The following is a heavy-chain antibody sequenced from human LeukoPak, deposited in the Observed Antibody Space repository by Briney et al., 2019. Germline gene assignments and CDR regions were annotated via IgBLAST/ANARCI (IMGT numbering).Heavy chain of an antibody. CDR2: IYSGGST. J-gene: IGHJ4*02. D-gene: IGHD6-19*01. V-gene: IGHV3-53*01. CDR3: ARIRSSGWVFDY. Sequence: PGGSLRLSCAASGFAVSSSYMSWVHQAPGEGLEWVSVIYSGGSTFYADSVKGRFTISRDNSRNTLYLQMNSLRAEDTAVYYCARIRSSGWVFDYWGQGTLVTVSS. CDR1: GFAVSSSY.